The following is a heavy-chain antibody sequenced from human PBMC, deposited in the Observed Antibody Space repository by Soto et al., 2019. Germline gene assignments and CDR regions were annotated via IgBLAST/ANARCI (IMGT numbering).Heavy chain of an antibody. CDR3: AAPGIAAAVDAFGI. J-gene: IGHJ3*02. CDR2: IIPIFGTA. CDR1: GGTFSSYA. D-gene: IGHD6-13*01. V-gene: IGHV1-69*13. Sequence: GASVKVSCKASGGTFSSYAISWVRQAPGQGLEWMGGIIPIFGTANYAQKFQGRVTITADESTSTAYMELSSLRSEDTAVYYCAAPGIAAAVDAFGIWGKGTMVTVAS.